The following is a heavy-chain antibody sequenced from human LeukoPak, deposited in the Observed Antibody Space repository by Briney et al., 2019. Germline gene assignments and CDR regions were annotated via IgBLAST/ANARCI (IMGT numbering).Heavy chain of an antibody. D-gene: IGHD3-16*01. CDR2: ISGSGGST. Sequence: GGSLRLSCAASGFTFSSYAMSWVRQAPGKGLEWVSAISGSGGSTYYADSVKGRFTISRDNTKNTLYLQMSSLRAEDTAIYYCAKLKINYYYYMDVWGKGTTVIVSS. V-gene: IGHV3-23*01. J-gene: IGHJ6*03. CDR1: GFTFSSYA. CDR3: AKLKINYYYYMDV.